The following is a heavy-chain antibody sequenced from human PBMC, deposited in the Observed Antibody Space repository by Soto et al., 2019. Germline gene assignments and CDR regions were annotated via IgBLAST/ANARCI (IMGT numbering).Heavy chain of an antibody. CDR1: GYTLTELS. CDR2: FDPEDGET. D-gene: IGHD3-10*01. J-gene: IGHJ6*02. V-gene: IGHV1-24*01. CDR3: ARWFGELLDYYGMDV. Sequence: XVKVSGRVSGYTLTELSMHWVRHAPGKGLEWVGGFDPEDGETIYAQKFQGRVTMTEDTSTDTAYMELSSLRSEDTAVYYCARWFGELLDYYGMDVWGQGTTVTVSS.